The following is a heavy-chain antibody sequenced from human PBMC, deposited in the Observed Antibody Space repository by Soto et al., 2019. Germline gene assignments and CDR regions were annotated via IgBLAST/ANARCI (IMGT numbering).Heavy chain of an antibody. Sequence: PGGSLRLSCTASGFTFGDYAMSWFRQAPGKGLEWVGFIRSKAYGGTTEYAASVKGRFTISRDDSKSIAYLQMNSLKTKDTAVYYCTRPSGSYLEQFDNWGQGTLVTVSS. CDR3: TRPSGSYLEQFDN. CDR2: IRSKAYGGTT. V-gene: IGHV3-49*03. D-gene: IGHD1-26*01. CDR1: GFTFGDYA. J-gene: IGHJ4*01.